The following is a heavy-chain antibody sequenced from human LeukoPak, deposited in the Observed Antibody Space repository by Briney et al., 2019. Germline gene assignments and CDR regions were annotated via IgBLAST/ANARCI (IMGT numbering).Heavy chain of an antibody. CDR3: ARGPHKRTYDRDNWFDP. J-gene: IGHJ5*02. D-gene: IGHD3-3*01. V-gene: IGHV1-46*01. Sequence: ASVKVSCKASGYTFTSYGISWVRQAPGQGLEWMGIINPSSGTTNYAQKFQGRVTMTRDMSTSTVYMELSSLRSEDTAVYYCARGPHKRTYDRDNWFDPRGQGTLVTVSS. CDR1: GYTFTSYG. CDR2: INPSSGTT.